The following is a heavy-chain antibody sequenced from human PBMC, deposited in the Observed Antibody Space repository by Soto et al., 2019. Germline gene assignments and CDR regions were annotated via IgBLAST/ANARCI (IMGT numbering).Heavy chain of an antibody. Sequence: ASVKVSCKASGYTFTNFYIHWVRQAPGQGLEWVGIINPSGGATNYARKFRGRVTMTRDTSTSTVYMDLSSLGSEDTAVYFCARAGQLVGANDYFDYWAREPWSPSPQ. CDR3: ARAGQLVGANDYFDY. CDR2: INPSGGAT. D-gene: IGHD1-26*01. J-gene: IGHJ4*02. CDR1: GYTFTNFY. V-gene: IGHV1-46*01.